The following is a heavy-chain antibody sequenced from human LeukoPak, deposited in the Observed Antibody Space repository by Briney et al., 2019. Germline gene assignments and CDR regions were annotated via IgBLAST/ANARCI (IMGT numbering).Heavy chain of an antibody. J-gene: IGHJ4*02. Sequence: ASVKVSCKASGYTFTSYGISWVRQAPGKGLEWMGGFDPEDGETIYAQKFQGRVTMTEDTSTDTAYMELSSLRSEDTAVYYCATGHGDYVWGSYRYPFDYWGQGTLVTVSS. V-gene: IGHV1-24*01. CDR3: ATGHGDYVWGSYRYPFDY. CDR2: FDPEDGET. D-gene: IGHD3-16*02. CDR1: GYTFTSYG.